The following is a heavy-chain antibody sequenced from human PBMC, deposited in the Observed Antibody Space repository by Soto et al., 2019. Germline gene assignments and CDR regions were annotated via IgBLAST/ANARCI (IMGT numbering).Heavy chain of an antibody. V-gene: IGHV4-4*02. CDR2: IYHSGST. J-gene: IGHJ3*02. Sequence: LETLSLTCTVAGGSIGSSSGWSWVNKPPGKGLEWIGEIYHSGSTNYNPSLKSRVTMSVDKSKNQFSLKMTSVTAADTGVYYCASKFGELLADAFDIWGQRTVVTVSS. CDR3: ASKFGELLADAFDI. D-gene: IGHD3-10*01. CDR1: GGSIGSSSG.